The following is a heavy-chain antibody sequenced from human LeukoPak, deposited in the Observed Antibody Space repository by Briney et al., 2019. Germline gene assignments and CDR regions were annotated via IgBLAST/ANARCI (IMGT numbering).Heavy chain of an antibody. J-gene: IGHJ5*02. CDR2: VSYNGRP. D-gene: IGHD5-24*01. V-gene: IGHV4-59*01. Sequence: SETLSLTCTVSLGSLSTYSWSWIRQSPGKGLELIGFVSYNGRPNHNPSLRSRVTISVGPSKNQFSLNLSSVTAADTAVYYCARDAGYRSRLNYFDPWGQGTLVTVSS. CDR3: ARDAGYRSRLNYFDP. CDR1: LGSLSTYS.